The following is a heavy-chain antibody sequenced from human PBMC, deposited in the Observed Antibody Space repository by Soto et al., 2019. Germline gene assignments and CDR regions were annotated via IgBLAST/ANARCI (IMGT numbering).Heavy chain of an antibody. J-gene: IGHJ4*02. CDR1: GFTFSSYA. D-gene: IGHD6-19*01. Sequence: GGSLRVSCTASGFTFSSYALSWVRQAPGKGLEWVSSISGSGGSTYYADSVKGRVTISRDNSKKTLYLQMSSLRAEDTAVYYCAKESLKTPVTGPVDCWGQGTVVTVSS. CDR3: AKESLKTPVTGPVDC. V-gene: IGHV3-23*01. CDR2: ISGSGGST.